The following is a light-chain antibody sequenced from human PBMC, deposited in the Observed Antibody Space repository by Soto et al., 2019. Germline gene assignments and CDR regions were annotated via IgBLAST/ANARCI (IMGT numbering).Light chain of an antibody. J-gene: IGLJ1*01. CDR3: SSYAGRNNFYV. CDR2: EVS. CDR1: SSDVGGYNY. V-gene: IGLV2-8*01. Sequence: QSVLTQPPSASGSPGQSVTISCTGTSSDVGGYNYVSWYQQHPGKAPKLMIYEVSKRPSGVPDRFSGSKSGNTDSLTVSGLQDEDEADYYCSSYAGRNNFYVFGNGIKFTVL.